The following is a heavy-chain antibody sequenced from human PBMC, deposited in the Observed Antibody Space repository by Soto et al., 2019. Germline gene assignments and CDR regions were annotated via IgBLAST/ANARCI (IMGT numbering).Heavy chain of an antibody. V-gene: IGHV5-51*01. CDR2: IYPGDSDT. CDR1: GYSFTSYW. D-gene: IGHD3-10*01. J-gene: IGHJ6*02. CDR3: ARHGKTMVRNRNYYYYGMDV. Sequence: PXESLKISCKGSGYSFTSYWIGWVRQMPGKGLEWMGIIYPGDSDTRYSPSFQGQVTISADKSISTAYLQWSSLKASDTAMYYCARHGKTMVRNRNYYYYGMDVWGQRTTVTVSS.